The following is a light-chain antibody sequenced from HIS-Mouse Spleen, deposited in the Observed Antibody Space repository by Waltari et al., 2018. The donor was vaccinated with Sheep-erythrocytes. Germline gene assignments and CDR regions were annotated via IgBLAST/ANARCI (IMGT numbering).Light chain of an antibody. CDR3: YSTDSSGNHYV. CDR1: ELPKKY. J-gene: IGLJ1*01. V-gene: IGLV3-10*01. Sequence: SYELTQPPSVSVSPGQTARITCSGAELPKKYAYWYQQKSGQAPVLVIYEDSKRPSGIPERFSGSSSGTMATLTISGAQVEDEADYYCYSTDSSGNHYVFGTGTKVTVL. CDR2: EDS.